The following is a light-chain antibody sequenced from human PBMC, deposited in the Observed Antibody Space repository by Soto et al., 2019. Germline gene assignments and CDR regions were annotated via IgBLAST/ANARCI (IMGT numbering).Light chain of an antibody. V-gene: IGKV3-20*01. J-gene: IGKJ4*01. Sequence: EIVLTQSPGTLSLSPGERATLSCRASQSIARNSIAWYQQKPGRAPRLLIYAASTRVTGIPDTFSGGGSGTDFTVTISGLELDDFAVYHWQQYGGLHITFGGGTRVEIK. CDR3: QQYGGLHIT. CDR2: AAS. CDR1: QSIARNS.